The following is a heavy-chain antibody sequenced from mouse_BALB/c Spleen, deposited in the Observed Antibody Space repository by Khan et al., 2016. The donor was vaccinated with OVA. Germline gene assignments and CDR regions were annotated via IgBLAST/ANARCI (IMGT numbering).Heavy chain of an antibody. V-gene: IGHV1S29*02. D-gene: IGHD1-2*01. CDR3: TRSGYGSFAF. CDR1: GYTFTDYN. J-gene: IGHJ3*01. CDR2: IYPNSGGT. Sequence: VQLKQPGPELVKPGASVKISCKASGYTFTDYNMDWVKQSHGKSLEWIGYIYPNSGGTGYNQKFKTKATLTVDISSSTAYMELRSLTSEDSAVYYCTRSGYGSFAFWGQGTLVTVSA.